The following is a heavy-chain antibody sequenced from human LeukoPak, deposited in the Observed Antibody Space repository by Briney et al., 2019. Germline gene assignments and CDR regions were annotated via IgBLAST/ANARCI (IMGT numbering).Heavy chain of an antibody. D-gene: IGHD2-2*01. CDR1: GYTFTGYY. CDR2: INPNSGGT. Sequence: GASVKVSCKASGYTFTGYYMHWVRQAPGQGLEWMGWINPNSGGTNYAQKFQGRVTMTRDTSISTAYMELSRLRSDDTAVYYCARDHCSSTSCYSNWFDPWGQGTLVTASS. J-gene: IGHJ5*02. CDR3: ARDHCSSTSCYSNWFDP. V-gene: IGHV1-2*02.